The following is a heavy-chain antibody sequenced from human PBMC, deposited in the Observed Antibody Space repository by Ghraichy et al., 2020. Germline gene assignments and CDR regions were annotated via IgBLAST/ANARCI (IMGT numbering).Heavy chain of an antibody. CDR2: IGTASDT. CDR1: GFTFSSYD. J-gene: IGHJ6*02. CDR3: AREVTAAMGYYYYGMDV. Sequence: GGSLRLSCAASGFTFSSYDMHWVRQIPGKGLEWVSTIGTASDTYYPDSLKGRFTVSRENAKNSLYLQMNNLRAGDTAVYYCAREVTAAMGYYYYGMDVWGQGTTVTVSS. D-gene: IGHD2-2*01. V-gene: IGHV3-13*04.